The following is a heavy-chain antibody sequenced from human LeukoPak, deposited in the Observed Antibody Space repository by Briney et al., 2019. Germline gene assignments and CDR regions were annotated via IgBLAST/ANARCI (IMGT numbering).Heavy chain of an antibody. D-gene: IGHD3-10*01. V-gene: IGHV3-23*01. CDR1: GFTFNTYA. CDR3: AKDPLVHSGWFGEYFDY. Sequence: GGSLRLSCAASGFTFNTYAISWVRQAPGKGLEWVSAISGSGGTIYYADSVKGRFTISRDNSKNTLYLQMNSLRAEDTAVYYCAKDPLVHSGWFGEYFDYWGQGTLVTVSS. J-gene: IGHJ4*02. CDR2: ISGSGGTI.